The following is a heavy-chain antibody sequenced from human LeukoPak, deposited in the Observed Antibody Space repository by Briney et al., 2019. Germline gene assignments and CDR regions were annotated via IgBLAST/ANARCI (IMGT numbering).Heavy chain of an antibody. Sequence: ASVKVSCKASGHTFTSYDINWVRQATGQGLEWMGWMNPNSGNTGYAQKFQGRVTMIRNTSISTAYMELSSLRSEDTAVYYCARGELGGSEVDYWGQGTLVTVSS. V-gene: IGHV1-8*01. J-gene: IGHJ4*02. CDR3: ARGELGGSEVDY. D-gene: IGHD3-16*01. CDR2: MNPNSGNT. CDR1: GHTFTSYD.